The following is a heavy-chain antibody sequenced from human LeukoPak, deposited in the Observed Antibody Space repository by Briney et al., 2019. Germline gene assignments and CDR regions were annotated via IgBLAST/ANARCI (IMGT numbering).Heavy chain of an antibody. CDR1: GGSFSSSTYY. V-gene: IGHV4-39*01. D-gene: IGHD3-10*01. CDR3: ARVRHYYGSGSYPDY. CDR2: IYYSGTS. Sequence: SETLSLTCSVSGGSFSSSTYYWGWIRQPPGKGLEWIGAIYYSGTSYYNSSLKSRVTISVDTSKNQFSLKLSSVTAADTAVYYCARVRHYYGSGSYPDYWGQGTLVTVSS. J-gene: IGHJ4*02.